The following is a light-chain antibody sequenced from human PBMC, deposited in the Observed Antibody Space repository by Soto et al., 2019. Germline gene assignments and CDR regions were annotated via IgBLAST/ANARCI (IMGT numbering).Light chain of an antibody. CDR1: QDITNS. J-gene: IGKJ3*01. CDR2: DAS. CDR3: QQYDNLPLT. V-gene: IGKV1-33*01. Sequence: DIPMTQSPSSLSASVGDRVTITCQASQDITNSLNWYLQKPGKAPKVLIYDASILETGVPSRFSGSGSGTDFTFTISSLQPEDVATYYCQQYDNLPLTFGPGTTVDIE.